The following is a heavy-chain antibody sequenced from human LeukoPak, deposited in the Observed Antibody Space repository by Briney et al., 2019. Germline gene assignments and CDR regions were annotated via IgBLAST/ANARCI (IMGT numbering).Heavy chain of an antibody. CDR2: ISYIGTT. V-gene: IGHV4-59*11. Sequence: SETLSLTCAVSGDSFSSHYWTWIRQPPERGLEWIGYISYIGTTNYNPSLKSRVTISIDTSKNQFSLKLSSVTTADTAVYYCARDLVTATKGFDIWGLGTMVSVSS. D-gene: IGHD4-17*01. CDR3: ARDLVTATKGFDI. J-gene: IGHJ3*02. CDR1: GDSFSSHY.